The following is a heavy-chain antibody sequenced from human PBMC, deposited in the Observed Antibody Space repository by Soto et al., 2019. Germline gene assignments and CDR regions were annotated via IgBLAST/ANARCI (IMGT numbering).Heavy chain of an antibody. CDR3: ARAGCDGGSCYTLVGLRYGMDV. J-gene: IGHJ6*02. CDR1: GFTFSNYV. CDR2: ISYDGNNK. V-gene: IGHV3-30-3*01. Sequence: QVQLVESGGGVVQPGRSLRLSCAASGFTFSNYVMYWVRQAPGKGLEWVAVISYDGNNKYYADSVKGRFTISRDNSKNALYLQMNGLRGEDTAVYYCARAGCDGGSCYTLVGLRYGMDVWGQGTTVTVSS. D-gene: IGHD2-15*01.